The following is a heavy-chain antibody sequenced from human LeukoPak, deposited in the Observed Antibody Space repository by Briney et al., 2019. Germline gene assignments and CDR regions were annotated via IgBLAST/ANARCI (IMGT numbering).Heavy chain of an antibody. Sequence: SETLSLTCTVSGGSISSYYWSWIRQPPGKGLEWIGYIYYSGSTNYNPSLKSRVTISVDTSKNQFSLKLSSVTAADTAVYYCARSAGYSYGYGPIAFDIWGQGTMVTVSS. CDR1: GGSISSYY. D-gene: IGHD5-18*01. J-gene: IGHJ3*02. V-gene: IGHV4-59*08. CDR3: ARSAGYSYGYGPIAFDI. CDR2: IYYSGST.